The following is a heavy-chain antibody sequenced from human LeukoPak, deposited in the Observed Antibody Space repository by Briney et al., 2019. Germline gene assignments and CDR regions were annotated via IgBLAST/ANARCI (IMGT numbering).Heavy chain of an antibody. D-gene: IGHD3-3*01. CDR3: ARGSRLGVVGRDAFDS. Sequence: GGSLTLSCAASGFTFSRYSMNWVRQAPGKGLEWVSSISISSNYIYYPDSLKGRFTISRDNAKNSLYLQINSLRAEDTAVYYFARGSRLGVVGRDAFDSWGEGTLVTVSS. CDR2: ISISSNYI. CDR1: GFTFSRYS. J-gene: IGHJ3*02. V-gene: IGHV3-21*01.